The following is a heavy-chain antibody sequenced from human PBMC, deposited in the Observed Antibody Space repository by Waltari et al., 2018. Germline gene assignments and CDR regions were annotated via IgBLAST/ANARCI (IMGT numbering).Heavy chain of an antibody. CDR2: IYHSGST. J-gene: IGHJ6*02. V-gene: IGHV4-38-2*01. CDR1: GYSISRGYY. Sequence: QVQLQESGPGLVKPSETLSLTCAVSGYSISRGYYWGWIRQPPGKGLEWIGSIYHSGSTYYNPSLKSRVTISVDTSKNQFSLKLSSVTAADTAVYYCARQGSGPPTVVANYYYYYGMDVWGQGTTVTVSS. D-gene: IGHD3-10*01. CDR3: ARQGSGPPTVVANYYYYYGMDV.